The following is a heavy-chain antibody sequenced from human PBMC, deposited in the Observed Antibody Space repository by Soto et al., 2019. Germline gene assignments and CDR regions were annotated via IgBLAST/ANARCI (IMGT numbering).Heavy chain of an antibody. V-gene: IGHV4-61*01. Sequence: SETLSLTCTVSGGSVSSGSYYWSWIRQPPGKGLEWIGYIYYSGSTNYNPSLKSRVTISVDTSKNQFSLKLSSVTAADTAVYYCAGEFDFWSGAPVGGSLYGMDVWGQGTTVTVSS. CDR3: AGEFDFWSGAPVGGSLYGMDV. J-gene: IGHJ6*02. CDR1: GGSVSSGSYY. D-gene: IGHD3-3*01. CDR2: IYYSGST.